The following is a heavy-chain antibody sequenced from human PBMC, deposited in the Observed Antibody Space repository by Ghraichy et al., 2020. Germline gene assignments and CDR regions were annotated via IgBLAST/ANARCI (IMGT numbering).Heavy chain of an antibody. CDR1: GFTFSSYS. V-gene: IGHV3-48*02. Sequence: GGSLRLSCAASGFTFSSYSMNWVRQAPGKGLEWVSYISSSSSTIYYADSVKGRFTISRDNAKNSLYLQMNSLRDEDTAVYYCARRMQWLVTPDAFDIWGQGTMVTVSS. CDR3: ARRMQWLVTPDAFDI. D-gene: IGHD6-19*01. CDR2: ISSSSSTI. J-gene: IGHJ3*02.